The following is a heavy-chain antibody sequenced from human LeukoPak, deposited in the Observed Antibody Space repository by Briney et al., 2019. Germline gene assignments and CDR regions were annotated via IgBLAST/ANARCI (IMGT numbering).Heavy chain of an antibody. J-gene: IGHJ6*03. D-gene: IGHD6-13*01. CDR2: IYHSGST. CDR3: ARLSRVYYYYYMDV. Sequence: PSGTLSLTCAVSGGSISSSNWWSWVRQPPGKGLEWIGEIYHSGSTNYNPSLKSRVTISVDTSKNQFSLKLSSVTAADTAVYYCARLSRVYYYYYMDVWGKGTTVTISS. CDR1: GGSISSSNW. V-gene: IGHV4-4*02.